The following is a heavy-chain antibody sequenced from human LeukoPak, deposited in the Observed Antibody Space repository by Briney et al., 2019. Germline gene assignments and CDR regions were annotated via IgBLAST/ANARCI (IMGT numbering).Heavy chain of an antibody. D-gene: IGHD3-3*01. J-gene: IGHJ3*02. V-gene: IGHV5-51*01. Sequence: GESLKISCKGSGYSFTSYWIGWVRQMPGKGLEWMGIIYPGDSDTRYSPSFQGQVTISADKSISTAYLQWSSLKASDTAMYYCATRSYDFWSGYHTADAFDIWGQGTMVTVSS. CDR1: GYSFTSYW. CDR2: IYPGDSDT. CDR3: ATRSYDFWSGYHTADAFDI.